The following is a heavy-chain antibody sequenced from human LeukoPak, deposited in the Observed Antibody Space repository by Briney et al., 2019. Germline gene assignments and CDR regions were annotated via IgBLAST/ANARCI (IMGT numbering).Heavy chain of an antibody. CDR2: VTGSGGDT. Sequence: PGGSLRLSCAASGFTFSNYAMSWVRQTPGKGLECVSVVTGSGGDTYYTDSVNGRFTISRDNSKNTLYLQMNSLRAEDTAVYYCARGTLEHCSGASCYPLDSWGQGTLVTASS. V-gene: IGHV3-23*01. D-gene: IGHD2-15*01. J-gene: IGHJ5*01. CDR1: GFTFSNYA. CDR3: ARGTLEHCSGASCYPLDS.